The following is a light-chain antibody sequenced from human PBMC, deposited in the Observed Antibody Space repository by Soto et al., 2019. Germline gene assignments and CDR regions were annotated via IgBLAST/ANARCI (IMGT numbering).Light chain of an antibody. V-gene: IGLV2-11*01. CDR2: DVS. J-gene: IGLJ1*01. Sequence: QSALTQPRSVSGSPGQSVTISCTGTSSDVGGYNYVSWCQQHPGKAPKLMIYDVSKRPSGVPDRFSGSKSGNTASLTISGLQAEDEADYCCCSYAGSYTLYVFGAGTKVTVL. CDR1: SSDVGGYNY. CDR3: CSYAGSYTLYV.